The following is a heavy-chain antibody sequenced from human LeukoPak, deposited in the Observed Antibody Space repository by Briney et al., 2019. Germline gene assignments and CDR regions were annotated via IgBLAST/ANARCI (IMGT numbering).Heavy chain of an antibody. CDR1: GFTFSSYA. V-gene: IGHV3-23*01. CDR2: ISGSGGST. CDR3: AKNMRVHADIVVVPAAAPIDY. D-gene: IGHD2-2*01. J-gene: IGHJ4*02. Sequence: GGSLRLSCAASGFTFSSYAMSWVRQAPGKGLEWVSAISGSGGSTYYADSVKGRFTISRDNAKNSLYLQMNSLRAEDTALYYCAKNMRVHADIVVVPAAAPIDYWGQGTLVTVSS.